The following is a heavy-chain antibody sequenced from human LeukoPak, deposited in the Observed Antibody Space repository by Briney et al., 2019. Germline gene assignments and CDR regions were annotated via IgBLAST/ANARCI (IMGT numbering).Heavy chain of an antibody. CDR2: ISYDGSNK. D-gene: IGHD1-26*01. CDR1: GITFSSYA. CDR3: ARSDSGSYSNFDY. Sequence: GGSLRLSCAASGITFSSYAMHWVRQAPGKGLEWVAVISYDGSNKYYADSVKGRFTISRDNSKNTLYLQMNSLRAEDTAVYYCARSDSGSYSNFDYWGQGTLVTVSS. V-gene: IGHV3-30*04. J-gene: IGHJ4*02.